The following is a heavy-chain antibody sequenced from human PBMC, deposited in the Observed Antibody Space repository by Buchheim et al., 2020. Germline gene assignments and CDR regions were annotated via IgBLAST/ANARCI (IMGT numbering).Heavy chain of an antibody. Sequence: EVQLVESGGGLVKPGGSLRLSCAASGFTFSNAWMSWVRQVPGKGLEWVGRIKSNTNGGTPEYAAPVKGRFIISRDDSTSTLYLQMNSLKTEDTAVYYCTIDEYTSSWYAGSDQWGQGT. J-gene: IGHJ4*02. CDR3: TIDEYTSSWYAGSDQ. CDR2: IKSNTNGGTP. CDR1: GFTFSNAW. D-gene: IGHD6-13*01. V-gene: IGHV3-15*01.